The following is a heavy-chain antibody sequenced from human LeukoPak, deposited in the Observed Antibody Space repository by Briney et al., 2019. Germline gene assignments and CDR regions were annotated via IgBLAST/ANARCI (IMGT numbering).Heavy chain of an antibody. CDR3: ARIGELDDYGLEYYFDY. Sequence: PSETLSLTCTVSGYSISLGYYWGWIRQPPGKGLEWIGSIYYSGSTYYNPSLKSRVTISVDTSKNQFSLKLSSVTAADTAVYYCARIGELDDYGLEYYFDYWGQGTLVTVSS. CDR1: GYSISLGYY. J-gene: IGHJ4*02. D-gene: IGHD4-17*01. V-gene: IGHV4-38-2*02. CDR2: IYYSGST.